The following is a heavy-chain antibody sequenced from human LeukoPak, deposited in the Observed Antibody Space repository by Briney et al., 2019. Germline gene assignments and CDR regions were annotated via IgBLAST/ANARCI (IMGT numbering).Heavy chain of an antibody. V-gene: IGHV4-4*02. Sequence: PSETLSLTCTVSSGSMRSSNWWIWVRQPPGKGLEWIGEISHRGSTNYNPSLKSRVTISIDKSKNQFSLKLTSVTAADTAAYYCARGPASPMADRPNFDYWGQGTLVTVSS. J-gene: IGHJ4*02. CDR2: ISHRGST. CDR3: ARGPASPMADRPNFDY. CDR1: SGSMRSSNW. D-gene: IGHD5-24*01.